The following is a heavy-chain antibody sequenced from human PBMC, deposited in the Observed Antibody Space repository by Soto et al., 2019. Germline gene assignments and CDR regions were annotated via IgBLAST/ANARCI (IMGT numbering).Heavy chain of an antibody. D-gene: IGHD6-19*01. CDR2: IYTSGST. CDR3: ARATYSSGWYYGLDY. J-gene: IGHJ4*02. V-gene: IGHV4-4*07. Sequence: SETLSLTCTVSGGSIISYYWSWIRQPAGKGLEWIGRIYTSGSTNYNPSLKSRVTMSVDTSKNQFSLKLSSVTAADTAVYYCARATYSSGWYYGLDYWGQGTLVTVSS. CDR1: GGSIISYY.